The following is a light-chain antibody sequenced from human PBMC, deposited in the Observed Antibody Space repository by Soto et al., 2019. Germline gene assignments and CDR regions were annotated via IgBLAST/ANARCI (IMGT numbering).Light chain of an antibody. V-gene: IGKV3-15*01. Sequence: ERVMTQSPATLSVSPGERVTLSCRASQSVRSNLAWYQQKPGQAPRLLIYDTSTRAAGIPARFSGSGSGTEFTLTISSVQSEDVAVYYCQQYNNWPPWTFGQGTKVEIK. CDR2: DTS. CDR1: QSVRSN. J-gene: IGKJ1*01. CDR3: QQYNNWPPWT.